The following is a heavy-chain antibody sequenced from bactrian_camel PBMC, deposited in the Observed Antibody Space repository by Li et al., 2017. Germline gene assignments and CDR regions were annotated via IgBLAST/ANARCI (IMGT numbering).Heavy chain of an antibody. D-gene: IGHD1*01. Sequence: HVQLVESGGGLVQPGVSLILSCVASGFTFSSAHMSWVRQAPGKGLEWVSTVYGDDREPYYPDPVKGRFTTSRDNAKNTVYLQMNSLKSEDTALYYCATPQYATEGIDGRRITPAYDIWGQGTQVTVS. V-gene: IGHV3-2*01. J-gene: IGHJ4*01. CDR1: GFTFSSAH. CDR2: VYGDDREP. CDR3: ATPQYATEGIDGRRITPAYDI.